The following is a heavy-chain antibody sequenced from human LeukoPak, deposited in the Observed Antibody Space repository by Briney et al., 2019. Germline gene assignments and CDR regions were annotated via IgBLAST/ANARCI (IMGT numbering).Heavy chain of an antibody. CDR2: IRYDGGNK. Sequence: PGGSLRLSCAASGFTFSSYGMHWVRQAPGKGLEWVAFIRYDGGNKCYADSVKGRFTISRDNSKNTLYLQMNSLRAEDTAVYYCVPYCSSTSCYTGPWGQGTLVTVSS. CDR1: GFTFSSYG. J-gene: IGHJ5*02. D-gene: IGHD2-2*02. V-gene: IGHV3-30*02. CDR3: VPYCSSTSCYTGP.